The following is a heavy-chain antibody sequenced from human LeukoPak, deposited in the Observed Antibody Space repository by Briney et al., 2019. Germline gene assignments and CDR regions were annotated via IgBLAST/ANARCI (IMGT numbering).Heavy chain of an antibody. V-gene: IGHV1-46*01. CDR3: ARDSSVVPAAQNNWFDP. Sequence: ASVTVSCKASGYTFTSYYMHWVRQAPGQGLEWMGIINPSGGSTSYAQKFQGRVTMTRDTSTSTVYMELSSLRSEDTAVYYCARDSSVVPAAQNNWFDPWGQGTLVTVSS. CDR2: INPSGGST. J-gene: IGHJ5*02. D-gene: IGHD2-2*01. CDR1: GYTFTSYY.